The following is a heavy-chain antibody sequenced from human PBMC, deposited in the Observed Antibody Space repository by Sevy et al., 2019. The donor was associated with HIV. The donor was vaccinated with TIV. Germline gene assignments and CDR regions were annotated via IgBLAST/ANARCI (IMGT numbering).Heavy chain of an antibody. CDR1: GFTFSKNG. V-gene: IGHV3-33*01. CDR3: VRGADCYDSSGANCDY. CDR2: IGYDGSNK. D-gene: IGHD3-22*01. Sequence: VGSLRLSCAASGFTFSKNGMHWVPQAPGKGLEWVALIGYDGSNKYYADSVKGRFTISRDNSKNTLYLQMNSLRAEDTAVYYCVRGADCYDSSGANCDYWGQGTLVTVSS. J-gene: IGHJ4*02.